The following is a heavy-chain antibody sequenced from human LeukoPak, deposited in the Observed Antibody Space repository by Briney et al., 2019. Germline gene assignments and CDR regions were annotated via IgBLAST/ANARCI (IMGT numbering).Heavy chain of an antibody. CDR2: INWNGGST. CDR1: GFTFDDYG. D-gene: IGHD5-12*01. J-gene: IGHJ4*02. CDR3: ARRSGYDSNYFDY. V-gene: IGHV3-20*04. Sequence: GGSLRLSCAASGFTFDDYGMTWVRQAPGKGLEGVSGINWNGGSTGYADSLKGRFTISRANAKNSLYLQLNSLRAEDTALYYCARRSGYDSNYFDYWGQGTLVTVSS.